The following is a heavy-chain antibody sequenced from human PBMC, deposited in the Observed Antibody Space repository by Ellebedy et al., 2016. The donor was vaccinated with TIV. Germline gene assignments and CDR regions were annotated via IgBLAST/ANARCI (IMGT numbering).Heavy chain of an antibody. V-gene: IGHV4-59*12. CDR3: ARGRGRNRMVRGVMGFDY. D-gene: IGHD3-10*01. CDR1: GGSISSYY. CDR2: IYYSGST. Sequence: SETLSLXXTVSGGSISSYYWSWIRQPPGKGLEWIGYIYYSGSTNYNPSLKSRVTISVDTSKNQFSLKLSSVTAADTAVYYCARGRGRNRMVRGVMGFDYWGQGTLVTVSS. J-gene: IGHJ4*02.